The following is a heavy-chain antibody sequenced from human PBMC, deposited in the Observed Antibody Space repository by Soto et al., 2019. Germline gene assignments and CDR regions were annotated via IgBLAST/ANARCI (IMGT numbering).Heavy chain of an antibody. D-gene: IGHD3-9*01. Sequence: GGSLRLSCAASGFTFDDYTLHWVRQAPGKGLEWVSAISGSGGSTYYADSVKGRFTISRDNSKNTLYLQMNSLRAEDTAVYYCAHRVIWSPFDWSLGWFDPWGQGTLVTVSS. CDR3: AHRVIWSPFDWSLGWFDP. J-gene: IGHJ5*02. CDR1: GFTFDDYT. CDR2: ISGSGGST. V-gene: IGHV3-23*01.